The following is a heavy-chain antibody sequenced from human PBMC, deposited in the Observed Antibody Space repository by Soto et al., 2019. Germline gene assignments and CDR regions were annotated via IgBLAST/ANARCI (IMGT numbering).Heavy chain of an antibody. V-gene: IGHV3-23*01. Sequence: GGSLRLSCAASGFSFSSYSMNWVRQAPGKGLEWVSAISGSGGSTYYADSVKGRFTISRDNSKNTLYLQMNSLRAEDTAVYYCAGGNVTLGAFDIWGQGTMVTVSS. J-gene: IGHJ3*02. CDR2: ISGSGGST. CDR3: AGGNVTLGAFDI. CDR1: GFSFSSYS. D-gene: IGHD2-15*01.